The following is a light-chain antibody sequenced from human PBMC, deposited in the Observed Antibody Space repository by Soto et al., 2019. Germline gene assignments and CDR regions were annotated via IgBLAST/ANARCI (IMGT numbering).Light chain of an antibody. CDR1: SSNVGNNY. V-gene: IGLV1-51*02. Sequence: QSVLTQPPSVSAAPGQKVTISCSGSSSNVGNNYVSWYQYLPGTAPKLLIYENNKRPSGIPDRFSGSKSGTSATLGITGLRTGDEADYYCGTWDSSLSAYVVFGGGTQLTVL. CDR3: GTWDSSLSAYVV. J-gene: IGLJ2*01. CDR2: ENN.